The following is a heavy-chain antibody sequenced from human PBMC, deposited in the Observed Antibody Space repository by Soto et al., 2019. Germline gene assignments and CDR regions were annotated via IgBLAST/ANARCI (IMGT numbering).Heavy chain of an antibody. CDR1: GYTFTGYY. CDR2: INPNSGDT. Sequence: GASVKVSCKASGYTFTGYYMHWVRQAPGQGLEWMGWINPNSGDTNYAQKLQGRVTMTTDTSTSTAYMELRSLRSDDTAVYYCAREVTMVRGAPDDYYYYYMDVWGKGTTVTVSS. CDR3: AREVTMVRGAPDDYYYYYMDV. D-gene: IGHD3-10*01. V-gene: IGHV1-2*02. J-gene: IGHJ6*03.